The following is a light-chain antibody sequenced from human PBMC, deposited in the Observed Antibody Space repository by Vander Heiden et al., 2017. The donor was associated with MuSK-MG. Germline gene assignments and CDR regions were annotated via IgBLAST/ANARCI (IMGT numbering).Light chain of an antibody. V-gene: IGLV1-44*01. J-gene: IGLJ2*01. CDR3: AAWDDSLNGVV. CDR2: SNN. CDR1: SSNIGSNT. Sequence: QPLLTQPPSASGTPCQRVTISCSGSSSNIGSNTVNWYQQLPGTAPKLLIYSNNQRPSGVPDRFSGSKSGTSASLAISGLQSEDEADYYCAAWDDSLNGVVFGGGTKLTVL.